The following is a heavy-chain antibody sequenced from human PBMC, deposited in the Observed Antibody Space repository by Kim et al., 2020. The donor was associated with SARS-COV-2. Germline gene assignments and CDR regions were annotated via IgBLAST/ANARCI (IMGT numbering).Heavy chain of an antibody. Sequence: LSLTCAASGFTFSSYAMHWVRQAPGKGLEWVAVISYDGSNKYYADSVKGRFTISRDNSKNTLYLQMNSLRAEDTAVYYCARDSSGWYWGQGTLVTVSS. CDR2: ISYDGSNK. CDR3: ARDSSGWY. V-gene: IGHV3-30*04. J-gene: IGHJ4*02. D-gene: IGHD6-19*01. CDR1: GFTFSSYA.